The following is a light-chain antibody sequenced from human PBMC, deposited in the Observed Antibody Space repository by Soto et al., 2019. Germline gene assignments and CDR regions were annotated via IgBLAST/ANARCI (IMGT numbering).Light chain of an antibody. V-gene: IGKV1-13*02. CDR1: QGINSA. Sequence: AIQLTQSPSSLSASVGDRVTITCRASQGINSALAWYQQKPGKAPKLLIYGASSLESGVPTRFSGSGSGTDITLTISSQQPEYFATYCCQQYNRYPPTFGGGTKVEIK. CDR2: GAS. CDR3: QQYNRYPPT. J-gene: IGKJ4*01.